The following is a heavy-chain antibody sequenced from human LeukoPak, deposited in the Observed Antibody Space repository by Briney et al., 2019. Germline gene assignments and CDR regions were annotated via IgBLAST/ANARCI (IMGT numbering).Heavy chain of an antibody. CDR2: FDPEDGET. J-gene: IGHJ4*02. CDR3: ATDRDWKVPFFDY. CDR1: GGTFSSYA. Sequence: ASVKVSCKASGGTFSSYAISWVRQAPGKGLEWMGGFDPEDGETIYAQKFQGRVTMTEDTSTDTAYMELSSLRSEDTAVYYCATDRDWKVPFFDYWGQGTLVTVSS. V-gene: IGHV1-24*01. D-gene: IGHD1-1*01.